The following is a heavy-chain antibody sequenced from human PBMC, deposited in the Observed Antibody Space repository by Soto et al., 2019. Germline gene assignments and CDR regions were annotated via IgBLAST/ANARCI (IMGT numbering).Heavy chain of an antibody. J-gene: IGHJ6*02. V-gene: IGHV1-69*12. CDR2: IIPIFGTP. CDR3: ARERSVGYCSTTTCPNPFYYYAMDV. D-gene: IGHD2-2*01. Sequence: QVQLVQSGAEVKKPGSSLKVSCKASGGTFTNYAFSWVRQAPGQGPEWMGGIIPIFGTPDYAQKFQGRVIITADESTRTVSMELNSLRSDDTAVYYCARERSVGYCSTTTCPNPFYYYAMDVWGQGTTVTVSS. CDR1: GGTFTNYA.